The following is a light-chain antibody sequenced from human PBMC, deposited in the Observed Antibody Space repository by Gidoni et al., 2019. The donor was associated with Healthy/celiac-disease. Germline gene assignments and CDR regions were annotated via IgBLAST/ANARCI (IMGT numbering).Light chain of an antibody. V-gene: IGLV3-21*03. Sequence: SYVLTQPPSVSVAPGKTARITWGGNNIGSKSVHWYQQKPGQAPVLVVYDDSDRPSGIPERFSGSNSGNTATLTISRVEAGDEADYYCQVWDSSRGVFGGGTKLTVL. CDR2: DDS. CDR3: QVWDSSRGV. CDR1: NIGSKS. J-gene: IGLJ2*01.